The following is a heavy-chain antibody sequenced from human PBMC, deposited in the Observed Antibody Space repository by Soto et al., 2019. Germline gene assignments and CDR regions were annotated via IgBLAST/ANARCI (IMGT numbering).Heavy chain of an antibody. V-gene: IGHV3-30-3*01. CDR1: GFTFSSYA. CDR2: ISYDGSNK. J-gene: IGHJ4*02. CDR3: ARLGVGDTIVY. Sequence: QVQLVESGGGVVQPGRSLRLSCAASGFTFSSYAMHWVRQAPGKGLEWVAVISYDGSNKYYADSVKGRFTISRDNSKNTLYLQMNSLRAEDTAVYYCARLGVGDTIVYWGQGTLVTVSS. D-gene: IGHD1-26*01.